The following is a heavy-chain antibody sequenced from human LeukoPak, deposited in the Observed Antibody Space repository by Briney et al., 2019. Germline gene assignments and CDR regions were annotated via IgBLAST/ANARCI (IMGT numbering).Heavy chain of an antibody. Sequence: SETLSLTCAVYGGSFSGYYWSWIRQPPGKGREGMGYIYYSGSTNYNPSLNSRVTISEDTSKTQFSLKLSSVTAADTAVSYCARDRSYYMDVWGKGTPVTISS. CDR2: IYYSGST. CDR3: ARDRSYYMDV. CDR1: GGSFSGYY. J-gene: IGHJ6*03. V-gene: IGHV4-59*01.